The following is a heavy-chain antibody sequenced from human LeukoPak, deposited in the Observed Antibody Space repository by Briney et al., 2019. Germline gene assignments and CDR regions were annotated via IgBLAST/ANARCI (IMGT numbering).Heavy chain of an antibody. CDR2: IDSSNSPI. D-gene: IGHD3-10*01. CDR1: GLTFSTYN. Sequence: GGSLRLSCAASGLTFSTYNMNWVRQAPGKGLEWVSYIDSSNSPIYYADSVRGRFTISRDNAKNSLYLQLNSLRAEDTAVYYCARAEDGSITGFDYWGQGTLVTVSS. J-gene: IGHJ4*02. CDR3: ARAEDGSITGFDY. V-gene: IGHV3-48*04.